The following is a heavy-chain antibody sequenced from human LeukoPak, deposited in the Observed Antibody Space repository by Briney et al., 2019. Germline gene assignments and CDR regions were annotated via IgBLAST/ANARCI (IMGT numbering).Heavy chain of an antibody. CDR1: RITFSNYE. Sequence: GGSLTLSRAACRITFSNYELNWVRQAPGMGLEWVSYISSSGSTIYYADSVKGRFTISRDNAKNSVYLQMNSLRAEDTGVYYSARHHGYWGQGTLVTVSS. V-gene: IGHV3-48*03. CDR2: ISSSGSTI. J-gene: IGHJ4*02. CDR3: ARHHGY.